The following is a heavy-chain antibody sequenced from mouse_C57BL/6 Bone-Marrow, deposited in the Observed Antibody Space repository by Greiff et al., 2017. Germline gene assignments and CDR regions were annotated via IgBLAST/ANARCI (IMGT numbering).Heavy chain of an antibody. D-gene: IGHD1-1*01. CDR1: GYTFTSYW. V-gene: IGHV1-69*01. Sequence: QVQLQQPGAELVMPGASVKLSCKASGYTFTSYWMHWVKQRPGQGLEWIGEIDPSDSYTNYNQKFKGQSTLTVDKSSSTAYMQLRRLTSEDSAVYYCAREWGITTVVASDWYFDVWGTGTTVTVAS. CDR2: IDPSDSYT. J-gene: IGHJ1*03. CDR3: AREWGITTVVASDWYFDV.